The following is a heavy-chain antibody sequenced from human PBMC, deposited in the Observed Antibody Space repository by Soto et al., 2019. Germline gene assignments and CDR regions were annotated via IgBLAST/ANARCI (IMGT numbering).Heavy chain of an antibody. CDR1: GFPFTTYY. J-gene: IGHJ3*01. V-gene: IGHV1-46*01. CDR2: INPSGDAT. D-gene: IGHD2-15*01. Sequence: QVLLVQSGAEVKKPGASVKVSCKASGFPFTTYYMHWVRQAPGQGLEWMGVINPSGDATTYAQNFQGRVTMTKDTSASTVYMELSSLTSEDTAVYYCAAELYSGGRCCSFDLWGQGTMVTVSS. CDR3: AAELYSGGRCCSFDL.